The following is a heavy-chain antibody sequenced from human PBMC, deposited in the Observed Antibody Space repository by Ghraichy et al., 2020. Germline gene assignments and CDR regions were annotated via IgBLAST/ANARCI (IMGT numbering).Heavy chain of an antibody. CDR3: ARVDYYGSGSYYHMGDYYYGMDV. D-gene: IGHD3-10*01. CDR2: IYYSGST. Sequence: SETLSLTCTVSGGSIGSGSYYWGWIRQPPGKGLEWIGSIYYSGSTYYNPSLKSRVTISGDTSKNQFSLKLSSVTAADTAVYYCARVDYYGSGSYYHMGDYYYGMDVWGQETTLTVSS. V-gene: IGHV4-39*07. J-gene: IGHJ6*02. CDR1: GGSIGSGSYY.